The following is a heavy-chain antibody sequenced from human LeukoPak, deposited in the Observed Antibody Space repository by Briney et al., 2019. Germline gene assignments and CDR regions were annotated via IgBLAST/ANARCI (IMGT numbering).Heavy chain of an antibody. V-gene: IGHV3-15*01. D-gene: IGHD2-8*02. CDR2: IKSKADGGTT. Sequence: GGSLRLSCAASTFYFTNAWASWVGRAPGKGLEWLGRIKSKADGGTTVHAAPVKDRFAMSRDDSKNTLYLQITSLKAADTSIYYYLVPPSILWRRGILVSVSS. J-gene: IGHJ4*02. CDR1: TFYFTNAW. CDR3: LVPPSIL.